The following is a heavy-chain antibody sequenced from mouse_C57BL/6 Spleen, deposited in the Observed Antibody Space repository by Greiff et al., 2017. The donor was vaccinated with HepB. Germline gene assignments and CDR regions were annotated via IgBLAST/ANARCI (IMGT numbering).Heavy chain of an antibody. CDR1: GFNIKDDY. D-gene: IGHD1-1*01. CDR3: TTGTTVVKGY. J-gene: IGHJ2*01. V-gene: IGHV14-4*01. CDR2: IDPENGDT. Sequence: VQLQQSGAELVRPGASVKLSCTASGFNIKDDYMHWVKQRPEQGLEWIGWIDPENGDTEYASKFQGKATITADTSSNTAYLQLSSLTSEDTAVYYCTTGTTVVKGYWGQGTTLTVSS.